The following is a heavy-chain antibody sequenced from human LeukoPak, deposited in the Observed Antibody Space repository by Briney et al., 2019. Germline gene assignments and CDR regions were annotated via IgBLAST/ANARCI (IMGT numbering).Heavy chain of an antibody. CDR1: GFTFSYHP. Sequence: PGGSLRLSCAASGFTFSYHPIHWVRQAPGKGLEWVSYVTSSGSNIYYADSVKGRFTIFRDSAKNSLFLQMNSLRVEDTALYFCVRADGDFWGQGTMVTVSS. CDR3: VRADGDF. CDR2: VTSSGSNI. J-gene: IGHJ4*02. V-gene: IGHV3-48*01.